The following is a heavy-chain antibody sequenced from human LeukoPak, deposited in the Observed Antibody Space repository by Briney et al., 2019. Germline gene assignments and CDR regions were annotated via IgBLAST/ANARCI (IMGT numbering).Heavy chain of an antibody. J-gene: IGHJ6*02. Sequence: GGSLRLSCAASGFTFSTYCMHWVRQAPGKGPMWVSRICPDGTVTNYADSVKARFIISRDNARNTVYLQMNSLRAEDTAVYYCARGVVDPNYYYYGMDVWGQGTTVTVSS. D-gene: IGHD2-15*01. V-gene: IGHV3-74*01. CDR2: ICPDGTVT. CDR3: ARGVVDPNYYYYGMDV. CDR1: GFTFSTYC.